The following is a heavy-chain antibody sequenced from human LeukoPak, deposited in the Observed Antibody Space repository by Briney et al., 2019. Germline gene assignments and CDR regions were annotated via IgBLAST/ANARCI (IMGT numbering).Heavy chain of an antibody. J-gene: IGHJ6*02. Sequence: SETLSLTCTVSGASISNYYWSWIRQPAGKGLEWIGRIYSSGSTNYSPSLKSRVTMSVDTSRNQFSLKLSSVTAADTAVYYCVRDRHSSGWSGYYGMDVWGHGTTVTVSS. V-gene: IGHV4-4*07. D-gene: IGHD6-19*01. CDR2: IYSSGST. CDR3: VRDRHSSGWSGYYGMDV. CDR1: GASISNYY.